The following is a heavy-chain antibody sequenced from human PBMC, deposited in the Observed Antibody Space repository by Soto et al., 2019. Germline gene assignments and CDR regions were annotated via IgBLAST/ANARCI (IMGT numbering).Heavy chain of an antibody. CDR2: MYNTGST. D-gene: IGHD2-21*02. CDR1: GGAISRYY. J-gene: IGHJ6*02. V-gene: IGHV4-59*01. Sequence: ETLSLTCTVSGGAISRYYWSWIRQPPGKGLEWIGYMYNTGSTVYNPSFKSRVTISVDTSKNQFSLQLNSVTAADTAVYYCARDLWGYCGTDCFPLDVWGQGTTVTVSS. CDR3: ARDLWGYCGTDCFPLDV.